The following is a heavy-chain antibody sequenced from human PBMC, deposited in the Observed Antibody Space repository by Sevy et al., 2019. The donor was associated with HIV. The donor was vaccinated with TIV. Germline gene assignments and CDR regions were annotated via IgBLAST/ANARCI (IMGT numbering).Heavy chain of an antibody. Sequence: GGSLRLSCAASGFTFSSYPMSWVRQAPGKGLEWVSAISDSGGRTYYADSVKGRFTISRDNYKNTLYLQMNTLRVEDTAVYYCAKERSESYSGHWGQGTLVTVSS. D-gene: IGHD1-26*01. CDR1: GFTFSSYP. V-gene: IGHV3-23*01. CDR3: AKERSESYSGH. J-gene: IGHJ4*02. CDR2: ISDSGGRT.